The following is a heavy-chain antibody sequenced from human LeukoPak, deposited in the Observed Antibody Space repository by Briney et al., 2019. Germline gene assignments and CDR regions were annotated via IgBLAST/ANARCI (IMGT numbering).Heavy chain of an antibody. D-gene: IGHD3-22*01. CDR2: MSFDGGNK. Sequence: LPGGSLRLSCAASGFTFNSYTMHWVRQAPGKGLDWVAIMSFDGGNKYYADSVKGRFTISRDNSENTLYLQMDSLRAEDTAVYYCARDPRIGRMTDSSGYCFDSWGQGTLVTVSS. CDR3: ARDPRIGRMTDSSGYCFDS. V-gene: IGHV3-30-3*01. J-gene: IGHJ4*02. CDR1: GFTFNSYT.